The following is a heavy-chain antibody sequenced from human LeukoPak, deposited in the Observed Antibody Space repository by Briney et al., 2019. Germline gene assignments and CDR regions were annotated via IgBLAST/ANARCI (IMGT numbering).Heavy chain of an antibody. Sequence: EASVKVSCKASGGTFSSYAISWVRQAPGQGLEWMGGIIPIFGTANYAQKFQGRVTITTDTSTSTAYMELRSLRSDDTAVYYCARDSGTYYDILTDGLFDYWGQGTLVTVSS. CDR1: GGTFSSYA. CDR3: ARDSGTYYDILTDGLFDY. V-gene: IGHV1-69*05. J-gene: IGHJ4*02. CDR2: IIPIFGTA. D-gene: IGHD3-9*01.